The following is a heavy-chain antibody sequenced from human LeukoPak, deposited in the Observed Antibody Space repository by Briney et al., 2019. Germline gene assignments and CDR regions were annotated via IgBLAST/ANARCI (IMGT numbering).Heavy chain of an antibody. D-gene: IGHD4-17*01. CDR1: EFTLTSYE. V-gene: IGHV3-48*03. Sequence: GGSLRLSCAAAEFTLTSYEMNWVRQAPGKGLEGVSYISSSGSTIYYADSVKGPFTISRDNARNSLYLQMNSLRAEDTAVYYCAREGALTVTKDAFDIWGQGTMVTVSS. J-gene: IGHJ3*02. CDR2: ISSSGSTI. CDR3: AREGALTVTKDAFDI.